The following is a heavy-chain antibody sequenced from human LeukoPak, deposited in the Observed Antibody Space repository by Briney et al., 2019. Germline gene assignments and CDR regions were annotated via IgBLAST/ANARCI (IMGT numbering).Heavy chain of an antibody. J-gene: IGHJ4*02. CDR1: GYTFTGYY. V-gene: IGHV1-2*06. CDR3: GRDFDGYYYSAYYVDY. D-gene: IGHD5-24*01. Sequence: ASVKVSCKASGYTFTGYYTHWVRQAPGQGLEWMGRINPNSGGTNYAQKFQGRVTMTRDTSISTAYMELSRLRSDDTAVYYCGRDFDGYYYSAYYVDYWGQGTLVTVSS. CDR2: INPNSGGT.